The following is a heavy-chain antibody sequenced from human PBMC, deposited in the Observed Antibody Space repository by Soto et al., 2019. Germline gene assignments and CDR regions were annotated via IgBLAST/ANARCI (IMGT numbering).Heavy chain of an antibody. D-gene: IGHD3-10*01. CDR2: ISSNGGTT. CDR1: GFTFSSYD. Sequence: EVQLAESGGGMVQPGGSLRLSCVASGFTFSSYDMHWVRQAPGKGLEYVSSISSNGGTTYYGNSVKGRFTISRDNSKYRLYLQMGSLRAEAMAVYYCVRRVSGHYAYCRQGTLVTASS. CDR3: VRRVSGHYAY. V-gene: IGHV3-64*01. J-gene: IGHJ4*02.